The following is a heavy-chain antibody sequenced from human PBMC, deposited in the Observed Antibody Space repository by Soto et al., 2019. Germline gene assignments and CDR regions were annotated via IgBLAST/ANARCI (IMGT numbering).Heavy chain of an antibody. Sequence: AAVKFSCKASGFTFITYDISWVRKAAGQGLEWMGWMNPSNGNTGYAQKFRGRVTMTRNTSISTAYMELSSLRSDDSAVYFCARRKERSGPYYLDLWGQGTLVTVSS. CDR3: ARRKERSGPYYLDL. CDR1: GFTFITYD. J-gene: IGHJ4*02. CDR2: MNPSNGNT. D-gene: IGHD6-25*01. V-gene: IGHV1-8*01.